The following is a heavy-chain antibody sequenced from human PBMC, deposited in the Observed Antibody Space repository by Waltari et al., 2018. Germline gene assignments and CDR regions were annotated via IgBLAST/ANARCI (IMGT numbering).Heavy chain of an antibody. Sequence: EVQLVTSGGGLVQPGRSLRLACVGSGFRFEDYAMYWVRQRPGKGRGWLSVIGWNSGDIGYADSVRGRFSTYRDNARKSLYLQMGRLRPEDTALYYCVKGGWGFGAFYEQHWGQGIQVTVSS. D-gene: IGHD3-10*01. CDR2: IGWNSGDI. CDR1: GFRFEDYA. CDR3: VKGGWGFGAFYEQH. V-gene: IGHV3-9*01. J-gene: IGHJ4*02.